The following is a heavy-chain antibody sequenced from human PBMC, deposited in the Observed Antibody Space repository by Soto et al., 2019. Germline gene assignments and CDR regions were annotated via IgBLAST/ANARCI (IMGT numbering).Heavy chain of an antibody. Sequence: EVQLVQSGGGSVQPGGSLRLSCAASGFTFTNYWMHWVRQVPGKGLVWVSRIDGVGTGTSYSDSVRGRFTISRDNADNLLDLQMNSLRAEDTAVYYFTTVFEYCGQGILVTVSS. J-gene: IGHJ4*02. CDR3: TTVFEY. CDR2: IDGVGTGT. CDR1: GFTFTNYW. V-gene: IGHV3-74*01.